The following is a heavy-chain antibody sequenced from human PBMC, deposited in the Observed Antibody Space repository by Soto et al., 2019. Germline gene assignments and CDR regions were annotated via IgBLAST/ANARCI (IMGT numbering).Heavy chain of an antibody. D-gene: IGHD3-16*02. J-gene: IGHJ6*02. CDR1: GYSFTSYW. V-gene: IGHV5-51*01. CDR2: IYPGDSDT. CDR3: ARSSIYGYVWGSYRYTPDYYYYGMDV. Sequence: PGESLKISCXGSGYSFTSYWIGWVRQMPGKGLEWMGIIYPGDSDTRYSPSFQGQVTISADKSISTAYLQWSSLKASDTAMYYCARSSIYGYVWGSYRYTPDYYYYGMDVWGQGTTVTVSS.